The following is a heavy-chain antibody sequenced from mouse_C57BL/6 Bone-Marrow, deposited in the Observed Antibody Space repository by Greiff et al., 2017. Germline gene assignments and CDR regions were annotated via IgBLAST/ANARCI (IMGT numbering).Heavy chain of an antibody. Sequence: VKLQQPGAELVKPGASVKLSCKASGYTFTSYWMHWVKQRPGQGLEWIGMIHPNSGSTNYKEKFKSKATLTVDKSSSTAYMQLSSLTSEDSAVYYCVPHYYGSSYGYFDVWGTGTTVTVSS. CDR3: VPHYYGSSYGYFDV. CDR1: GYTFTSYW. D-gene: IGHD1-1*01. V-gene: IGHV1-64*01. CDR2: IHPNSGST. J-gene: IGHJ1*03.